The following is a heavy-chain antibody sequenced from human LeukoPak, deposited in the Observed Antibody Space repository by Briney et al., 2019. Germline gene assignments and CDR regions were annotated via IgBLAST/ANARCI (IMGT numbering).Heavy chain of an antibody. CDR3: ARGEVANYFDY. D-gene: IGHD5-12*01. V-gene: IGHV4-31*03. Sequence: PSQTLSLTCPVSGGSISSGGYYWSWIRQHPGKGLEWIGYIYYSGSTYYNPSLKSRVTISVDTSKNQFSLKLSSVTAADTAVYYCARGEVANYFDYWGQGTLVTVSS. J-gene: IGHJ4*02. CDR2: IYYSGST. CDR1: GGSISSGGYY.